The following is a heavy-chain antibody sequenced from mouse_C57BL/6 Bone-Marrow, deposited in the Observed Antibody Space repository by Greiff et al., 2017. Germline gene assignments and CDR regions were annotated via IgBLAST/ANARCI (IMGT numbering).Heavy chain of an antibody. Sequence: EVQVVESGGGLVKPGGSLKLSCAASGFTFSSYAMSWVRQTPEKRLEWVATISDGGSYTYYPDNVKGRFTISRDNAKNNLYLQMSHLKSEDTAMYYCARYYGSSYEVDYWGQGTTLTVSS. CDR2: ISDGGSYT. D-gene: IGHD1-1*01. V-gene: IGHV5-4*01. J-gene: IGHJ2*01. CDR1: GFTFSSYA. CDR3: ARYYGSSYEVDY.